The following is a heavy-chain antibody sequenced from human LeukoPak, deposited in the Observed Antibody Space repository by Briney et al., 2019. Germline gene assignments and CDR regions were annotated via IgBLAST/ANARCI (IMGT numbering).Heavy chain of an antibody. CDR3: AKFDGHNPPFDY. V-gene: IGHV3-30*02. CDR1: GFTFSSYG. Sequence: GGSLRLSCAASGFTFSSYGMHWVRQAPGKGLEWVAFIRYDGSNKYYADSVKGRFTISRDNSKNTLYLQMNSLRAEDTAVYYCAKFDGHNPPFDYWGQGTLVTVSS. D-gene: IGHD5-24*01. CDR2: IRYDGSNK. J-gene: IGHJ4*02.